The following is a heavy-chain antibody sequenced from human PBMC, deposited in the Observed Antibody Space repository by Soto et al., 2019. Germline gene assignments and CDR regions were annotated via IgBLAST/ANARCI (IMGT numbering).Heavy chain of an antibody. CDR1: VCNFTTYA. V-gene: IGHV1-3*01. J-gene: IGHJ4*02. CDR3: ARAGDDCSTTNCYMIDY. CDR2: INAGNGKT. Sequence: GASVKVSCKASVCNFTTYAIHWVRQAPGQRLEWMGWINAGNGKTKYSQKFQDRVTITRDTSATTAYMELSSLTSEDTAVYYCARAGDDCSTTNCYMIDYWGQGTLVTVSS. D-gene: IGHD2-2*01.